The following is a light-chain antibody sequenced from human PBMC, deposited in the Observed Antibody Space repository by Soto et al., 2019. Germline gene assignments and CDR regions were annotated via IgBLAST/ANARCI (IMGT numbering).Light chain of an antibody. CDR2: GTS. J-gene: IGKJ1*01. CDR1: QSVGSNY. CDR3: QQYGGSPQT. Sequence: EIVLTQSPGTLSLSPGERATLSCRASQSVGSNYLAWYQQKPGQAPRLLIYGTSNRATGIPDRFSGSGSGTDFTLTISRLEPEDFAVYYCQQYGGSPQTFGQGTKVEIK. V-gene: IGKV3-20*01.